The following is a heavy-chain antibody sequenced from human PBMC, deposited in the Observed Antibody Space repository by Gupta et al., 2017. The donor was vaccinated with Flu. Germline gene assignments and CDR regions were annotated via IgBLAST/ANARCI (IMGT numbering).Heavy chain of an antibody. J-gene: IGHJ6*02. CDR3: AREARIGTYQPSYYYGMDV. V-gene: IGHV3-30*03. CDR2: VSYDGTNE. D-gene: IGHD1-26*01. Sequence: QVQLVESGGGAVQPGGSLRLSCVASGCTFEPHDMFWVRQAPGKGLEWVALVSYDGTNEHYVDSVKGRFTVSRDNSKNTLYLQMDRLRIEDTAIYFCAREARIGTYQPSYYYGMDVWGQGTTVTVS. CDR1: GCTFEPHD.